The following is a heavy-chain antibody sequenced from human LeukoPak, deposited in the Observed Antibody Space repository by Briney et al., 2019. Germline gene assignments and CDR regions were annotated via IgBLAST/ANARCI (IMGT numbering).Heavy chain of an antibody. CDR2: IYTSGST. Sequence: SETLSLTCAVYGGSFSGYYWSWIRQPAGKGLEWIGRIYTSGSTNYNPSLKSRVTMSVDTSKNQFSLKLSSVTAADTAVYYCARDQYYYGSGLYWFDPWGQGTLVTVSS. CDR1: GGSFSGYY. J-gene: IGHJ5*02. V-gene: IGHV4-4*07. D-gene: IGHD3-10*01. CDR3: ARDQYYYGSGLYWFDP.